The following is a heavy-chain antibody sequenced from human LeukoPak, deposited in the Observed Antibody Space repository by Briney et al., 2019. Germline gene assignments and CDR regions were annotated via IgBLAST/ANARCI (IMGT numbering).Heavy chain of an antibody. Sequence: GASVKVSCKASGYTFTSYDINWVRQATGQGLEWMGWMNPNSGNTGYAQKFQGRVTMTRNTSIITAYMELSSLRSEDTAVYFCARVIGFGELSLGHWGQGTLVTVSS. V-gene: IGHV1-8*01. D-gene: IGHD3-10*01. J-gene: IGHJ4*02. CDR2: MNPNSGNT. CDR3: ARVIGFGELSLGH. CDR1: GYTFTSYD.